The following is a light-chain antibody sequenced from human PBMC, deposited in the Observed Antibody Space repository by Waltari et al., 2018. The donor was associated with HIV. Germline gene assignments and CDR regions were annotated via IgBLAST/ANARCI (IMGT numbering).Light chain of an antibody. J-gene: IGLJ3*02. CDR2: DVS. Sequence: QSALTQPASVSGSPGQSITISCTGTSSDVGGYNYVSWYQQHPGEAPKLMIYDVSNRPSVVSNRFSGSKSGNTASLTISGLQAEDEADYYCSSYTSSSTFWVFGGGTKLTVL. CDR1: SSDVGGYNY. V-gene: IGLV2-14*03. CDR3: SSYTSSSTFWV.